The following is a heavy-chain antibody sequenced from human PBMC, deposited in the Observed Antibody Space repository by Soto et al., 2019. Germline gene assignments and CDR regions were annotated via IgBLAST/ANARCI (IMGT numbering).Heavy chain of an antibody. CDR3: ARDPYCSGGSCYDYYGMDV. CDR2: IIPIFGTA. CDR1: GGTFSSYA. V-gene: IGHV1-69*06. D-gene: IGHD2-15*01. J-gene: IGHJ6*02. Sequence: QVQLVQSGAEVKKPGSSVKVSCKASGGTFSSYAISWVRQAPGQGLEWMGGIIPIFGTANYAQKFQGRVTITADKSTSTAYMELGSLRPEDTAVYYCARDPYCSGGSCYDYYGMDVWGQGTTVTVSS.